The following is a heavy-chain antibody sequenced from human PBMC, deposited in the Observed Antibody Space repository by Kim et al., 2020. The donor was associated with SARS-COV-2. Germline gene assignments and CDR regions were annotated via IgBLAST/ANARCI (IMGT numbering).Heavy chain of an antibody. J-gene: IGHJ5*02. V-gene: IGHV1-46*01. CDR3: ARAAPVVAANGGHWFDP. CDR1: GYTFTSYY. D-gene: IGHD2-15*01. Sequence: ASVKVSCKASGYTFTSYYMHWVRQAPGQGLEWMGIINPSGGSTSYAQKFQGRVTMTRDTSTSTVYMELSSLRSEDTAVYYCARAAPVVAANGGHWFDPWGQGTLVTVSS. CDR2: INPSGGST.